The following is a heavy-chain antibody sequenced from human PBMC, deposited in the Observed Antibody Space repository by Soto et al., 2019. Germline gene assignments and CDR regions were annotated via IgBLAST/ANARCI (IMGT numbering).Heavy chain of an antibody. J-gene: IGHJ6*02. CDR2: IYYSGST. D-gene: IGHD3-3*01. CDR3: ARVAAGYDFWSGYFAGGVADYYYGMDV. Sequence: PSETLSLTCTVSGGSISGYYWSWIRQPPGKGLEWIGYIYYSGSTNYNPSLKSRVTISVDTSKNQFSLKLSSVTAADTAVYYCARVAAGYDFWSGYFAGGVADYYYGMDVWGQGTTVTVSS. V-gene: IGHV4-59*01. CDR1: GGSISGYY.